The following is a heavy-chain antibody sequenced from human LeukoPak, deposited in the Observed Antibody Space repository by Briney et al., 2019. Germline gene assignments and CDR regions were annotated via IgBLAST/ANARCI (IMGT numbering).Heavy chain of an antibody. CDR1: GFTFSDYY. J-gene: IGHJ6*02. V-gene: IGHV3-11*01. D-gene: IGHD2-15*01. Sequence: GGSLRLSCAASGFTFSDYYMSWIRQAPGKGLEWVSYISSSGSTIYYADSVRGRFTISRDNAKNSLYLQMNSLRAEDTAVYYCARGQGYCSGGSCYSPYYYYYYGMDVWGQGTTVTVSS. CDR3: ARGQGYCSGGSCYSPYYYYYYGMDV. CDR2: ISSSGSTI.